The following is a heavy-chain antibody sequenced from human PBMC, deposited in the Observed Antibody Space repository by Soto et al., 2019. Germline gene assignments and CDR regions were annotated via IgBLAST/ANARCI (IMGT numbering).Heavy chain of an antibody. J-gene: IGHJ6*01. CDR1: GFTFNTYA. D-gene: IGHD3-10*01. V-gene: IGHV3-23*01. CDR2: ISDSGGNK. CDR3: SKARGSEDYYPFYLGLDG. Sequence: EAQLLESGGGLVQPGGSLRLSCATSGFTFNTYAMSWVRQAPGEGLRWVSTISDSGGNKYYADSVKGRFTVSRDNSRNTLFLQMNRLRGDDTALYFWSKARGSEDYYPFYLGLDGWGQGTTVTVSS.